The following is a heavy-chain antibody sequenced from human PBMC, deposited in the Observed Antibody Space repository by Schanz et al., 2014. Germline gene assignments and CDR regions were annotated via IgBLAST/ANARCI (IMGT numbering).Heavy chain of an antibody. J-gene: IGHJ4*02. CDR3: ARGTDWNLHY. D-gene: IGHD1-1*01. V-gene: IGHV3-33*01. Sequence: QAQLMESGGGVVQPGTSLILSCSVSGFSLNTYGIHWFRQPAGKGLEWVAVIWNNGVTKYYADSVRGRFTISRDRFQNTLYLQMNSLRAGDTAVYYCARGTDWNLHYWGQGALXTVSS. CDR2: IWNNGVTK. CDR1: GFSLNTYG.